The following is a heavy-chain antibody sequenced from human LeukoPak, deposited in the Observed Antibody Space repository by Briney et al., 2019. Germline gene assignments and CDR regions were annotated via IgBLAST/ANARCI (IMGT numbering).Heavy chain of an antibody. V-gene: IGHV3-21*01. Sequence: GGSLRLSCAASGFTFSSYSMNWVRQAPGKGLEWVSSISSSSSYIYYADSVKGRFTISRDNAKSSLYLQMNSLRAEDTAVYYCARGGSGSYYGLDAFDIWGQGTMVTVSS. CDR2: ISSSSSYI. D-gene: IGHD1-26*01. CDR1: GFTFSSYS. J-gene: IGHJ3*02. CDR3: ARGGSGSYYGLDAFDI.